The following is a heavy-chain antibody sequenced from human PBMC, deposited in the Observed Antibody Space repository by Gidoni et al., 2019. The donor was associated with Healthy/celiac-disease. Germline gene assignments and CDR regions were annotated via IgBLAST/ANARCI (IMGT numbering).Heavy chain of an antibody. CDR1: GGSISLSSYY. Sequence: QLQLQESGPGLVKPSETLSLTCTVSGGSISLSSYYWGWIRQPPGKGLEWIGSIYYSGSTYYNPSLKSRVTIAVDTSKNQFSRKLSAVTAADTAVYYCARSISSSWDVGSNWFDPWGQGTLVTVSS. D-gene: IGHD6-13*01. CDR3: ARSISSSWDVGSNWFDP. V-gene: IGHV4-39*01. J-gene: IGHJ5*02. CDR2: IYYSGST.